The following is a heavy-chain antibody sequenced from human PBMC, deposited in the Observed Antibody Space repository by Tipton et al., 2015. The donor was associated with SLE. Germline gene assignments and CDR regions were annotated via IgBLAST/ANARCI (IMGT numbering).Heavy chain of an antibody. V-gene: IGHV3-48*03. CDR1: GFPFRSFK. CDR2: ISSSGMAI. Sequence: SLRLSCAASGFPFRSFKMNWVRQAPGKGLEWVSYISSSGMAIYYADSVKGRFTISRDNAKSSLYLQMNSLRAEDTAIYYCAKEEDYYDSKVGVIDVWGQGTWVTVSS. J-gene: IGHJ3*01. CDR3: AKEEDYYDSKVGVIDV. D-gene: IGHD3-22*01.